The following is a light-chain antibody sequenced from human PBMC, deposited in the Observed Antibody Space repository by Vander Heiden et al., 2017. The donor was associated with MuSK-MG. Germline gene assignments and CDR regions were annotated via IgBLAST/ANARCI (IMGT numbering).Light chain of an antibody. J-gene: IGLJ2*01. V-gene: IGLV1-44*01. CDR2: RHN. Sequence: QSVLTQPPSASGTPGQRVPISCSGNSSNIGTNTVNWYQQLPGTAPQLLIYRHNQRPSGVPDRFSGSRSGTSASLAISGLQSEDEADYYCAAWDGSLKGPVFGGGTKLTVL. CDR3: AAWDGSLKGPV. CDR1: SSNIGTNT.